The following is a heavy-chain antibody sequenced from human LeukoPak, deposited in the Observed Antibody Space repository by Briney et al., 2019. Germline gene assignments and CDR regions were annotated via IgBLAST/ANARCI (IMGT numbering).Heavy chain of an antibody. CDR2: IYGGGST. CDR1: GFTVSSNY. V-gene: IGHV3-53*01. D-gene: IGHD3-22*01. J-gene: IGHJ4*02. CDR3: ARAQFYHDSSTYGPDY. Sequence: GGSLRLSCAASGFTVSSNYMSWVRQAPGKGLEWVSVIYGGGSTSYADSVKGRFSISRDTSKNAVYLQMNSLRAEDTAVYYCARAQFYHDSSTYGPDYWGQGTLVTVSS.